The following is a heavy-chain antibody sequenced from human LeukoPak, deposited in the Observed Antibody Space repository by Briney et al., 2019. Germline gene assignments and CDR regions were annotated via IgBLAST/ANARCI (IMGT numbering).Heavy chain of an antibody. J-gene: IGHJ4*02. Sequence: GRSLRLSCAASGFTFDDYAMHWVRQAPGKGLEWVSGISWNSGSIGYADSVKGRFTITRDNAKNSLYLQMNSLRAEDMAMYYCAKATPGIAVAASFDYWGQGTLVTVSS. CDR3: AKATPGIAVAASFDY. V-gene: IGHV3-9*03. D-gene: IGHD6-19*01. CDR2: ISWNSGSI. CDR1: GFTFDDYA.